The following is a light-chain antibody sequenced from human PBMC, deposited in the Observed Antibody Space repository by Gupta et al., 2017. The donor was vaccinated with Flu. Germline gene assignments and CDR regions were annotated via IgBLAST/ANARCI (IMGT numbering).Light chain of an antibody. Sequence: QSALTQPASASGSPGPSTTISCTGTSSDVGGYNYVSWYQQHPGNAPKLMIYEVSKRPAGVANRFSGSKSGNTASLTISGLQAEDEADYYCSSDTSSSTVVFGGGTKLTVL. CDR3: SSDTSSSTVV. CDR1: SSDVGGYNY. J-gene: IGLJ2*01. CDR2: EVS. V-gene: IGLV2-14*01.